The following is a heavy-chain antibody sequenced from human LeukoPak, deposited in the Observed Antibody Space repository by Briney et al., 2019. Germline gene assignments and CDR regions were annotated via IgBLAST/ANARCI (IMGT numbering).Heavy chain of an antibody. J-gene: IGHJ4*02. CDR2: IYTSGST. CDR3: ARHGGTRVTLVEVYYFDY. D-gene: IGHD4-11*01. Sequence: SETLSLTCTVSGGSISSYYWSWIRQPAGKGLEWIGRIYTSGSTNYNLSLKSRVTISVDTSKNQFSLKLSSVTAADTAVYYCARHGGTRVTLVEVYYFDYWGQGTLVTVSS. V-gene: IGHV4-4*07. CDR1: GGSISSYY.